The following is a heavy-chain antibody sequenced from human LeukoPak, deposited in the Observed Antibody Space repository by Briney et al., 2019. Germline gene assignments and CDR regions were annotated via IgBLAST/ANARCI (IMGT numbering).Heavy chain of an antibody. CDR2: ISYRGST. CDR1: GGSISNSGGFY. Sequence: SETLTLTCTVSGGSISNSGGFYWSWIRQHPGNGLEWIGFISYRGSTYYNPSLKSRVSMSVDTSRSQFSLRLTSVTDEDTAVYYCARVSQSSGGFYYWGQGSLVTVSS. J-gene: IGHJ4*02. V-gene: IGHV4-31*02. CDR3: ARVSQSSGGFYY. D-gene: IGHD2-15*01.